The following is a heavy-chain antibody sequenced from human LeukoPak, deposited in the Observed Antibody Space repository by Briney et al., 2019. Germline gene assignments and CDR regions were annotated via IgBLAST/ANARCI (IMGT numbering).Heavy chain of an antibody. CDR2: INPNSGGT. CDR1: GYTFTGYY. D-gene: IGHD1-1*01. V-gene: IGHV1-2*02. CDR3: ARDLLGQLYYFDY. Sequence: ASVKVSCKASGYTFTGYYIHWVRQAPGQGLEWVGWINPNSGGTNYAQKFQGRVTMTRDMSISTAYMELSRLGSDDTAVYYCARDLLGQLYYFDYWGQGTLVTVSS. J-gene: IGHJ4*02.